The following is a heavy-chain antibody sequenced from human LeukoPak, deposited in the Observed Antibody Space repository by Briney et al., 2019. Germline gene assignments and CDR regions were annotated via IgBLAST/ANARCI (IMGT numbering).Heavy chain of an antibody. CDR2: IYYSGST. Sequence: SETLSLTCSVSGGSISSYYWSWIRQPPGKGQEWIGYIYYSGSTNYNPSLKSRVTISVDTSKNQFSLKLSSVTAADTAVYYCARYGGSNDYWGQGTLVTVSS. D-gene: IGHD4-23*01. V-gene: IGHV4-59*01. J-gene: IGHJ4*02. CDR1: GGSISSYY. CDR3: ARYGGSNDY.